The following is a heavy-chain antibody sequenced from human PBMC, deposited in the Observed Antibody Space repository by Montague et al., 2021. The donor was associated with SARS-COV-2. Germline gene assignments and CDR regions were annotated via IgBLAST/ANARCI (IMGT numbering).Heavy chain of an antibody. D-gene: IGHD1-26*01. V-gene: IGHV4-4*02. CDR2: ISHSGGT. CDR1: GGSISSGTW. J-gene: IGHJ5*02. CDR3: ARLSSDIGGYFWFDP. Sequence: SETLSLTCAVSGGSISSGTWWTCVRQPPGKGLEWFGEISHSGGTNYNPSLKSRVTISVDKSKNQFSLNLNSVTAADTAVYYCARLSSDIGGYFWFDPWGQGTLVSVSS.